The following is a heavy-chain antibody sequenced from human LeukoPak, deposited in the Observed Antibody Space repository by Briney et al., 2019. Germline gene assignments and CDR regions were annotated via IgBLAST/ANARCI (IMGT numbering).Heavy chain of an antibody. D-gene: IGHD3-10*01. J-gene: IGHJ4*02. CDR3: ARSRLLRFGEFQFYY. CDR1: GFSFNAYW. CDR2: INPAGSET. Sequence: GGSLRLSCAASGFSFNAYWMAWVRQAPGTGLEWVPNINPAGSETFHVDPVKGRFSISRDHAKNLVYLQMNSLRAEDTAVYYCARSRLLRFGEFQFYYWGQGTLVTVSS. V-gene: IGHV3-7*01.